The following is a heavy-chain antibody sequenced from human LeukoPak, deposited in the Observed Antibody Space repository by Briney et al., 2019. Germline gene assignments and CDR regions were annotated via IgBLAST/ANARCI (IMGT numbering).Heavy chain of an antibody. V-gene: IGHV3-30*04. CDR3: AKGDITIFGVVMYYMDV. D-gene: IGHD3-3*01. Sequence: PGGSLRLSCAASGFTFSSYVMHWVRQAPGKGLEWVAIISYDGSNEYYADSVKGRFTISRDNSKNTLYLQMNSLRAEDTAVYYCAKGDITIFGVVMYYMDVWGKGTTVTVSS. CDR1: GFTFSSYV. CDR2: ISYDGSNE. J-gene: IGHJ6*03.